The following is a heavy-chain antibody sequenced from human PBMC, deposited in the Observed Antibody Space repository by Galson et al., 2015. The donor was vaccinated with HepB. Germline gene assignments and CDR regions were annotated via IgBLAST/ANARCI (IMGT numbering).Heavy chain of an antibody. J-gene: IGHJ5*01. D-gene: IGHD2-15*01. Sequence: SVKVSCKASGYTFSRYSIAWVRQAPGQGLEWMGWINTYDGSTNYAQNLQGRVTMTTETSTTTAYMELRSLRSDDTAVYYCARGALVAVVSGTLNNWFDSWGQGTLVTVSS. CDR1: GYTFSRYS. V-gene: IGHV1-18*01. CDR3: ARGALVAVVSGTLNNWFDS. CDR2: INTYDGST.